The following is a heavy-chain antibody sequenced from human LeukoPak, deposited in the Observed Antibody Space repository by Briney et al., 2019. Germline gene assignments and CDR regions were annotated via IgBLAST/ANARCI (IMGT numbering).Heavy chain of an antibody. D-gene: IGHD6-19*01. Sequence: PSETLSLTCSVSGGSTNNYFWSWIRKSAGKGMEWIGRVNPYGTSNYNPSLKSRVTMSVDTSKNLVSLRLTSLTAADTAVYYCARDRRPRAVAGAYISYGMDVWGQGTTVTVSS. CDR2: VNPYGTS. CDR3: ARDRRPRAVAGAYISYGMDV. CDR1: GGSTNNYF. V-gene: IGHV4-4*07. J-gene: IGHJ6*02.